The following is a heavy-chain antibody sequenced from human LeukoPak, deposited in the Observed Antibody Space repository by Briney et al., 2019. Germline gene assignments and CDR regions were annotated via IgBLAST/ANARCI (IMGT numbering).Heavy chain of an antibody. CDR2: ISGSGGST. J-gene: IGHJ4*02. D-gene: IGHD4-17*01. V-gene: IGHV3-23*01. CDR1: GFTFSSYA. Sequence: GGSLRLSCAASGFTFSSYAMSWVRQAPGKGLEWVSAISGSGGSTYYADSVKGRFAISRDNSKNTLYLQMNSLRAEDTAVYYCAKDLTSGDYVTWGQGTLVTVSS. CDR3: AKDLTSGDYVT.